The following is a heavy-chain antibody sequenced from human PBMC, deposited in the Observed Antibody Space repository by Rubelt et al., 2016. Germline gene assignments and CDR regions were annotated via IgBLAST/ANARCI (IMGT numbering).Heavy chain of an antibody. Sequence: QLQLQESGPGLVKPSETLSLTCTVSGGSISSSSYYWGWIRQPPGKGLEWIGSIYYSGSTYYNPSLKSGFTISVDTSKNKFPRKLGSVTAADTAVYYCARDPRTGGGYTWTLTQAWGQGTLVTVSS. CDR1: GGSISSSSYY. CDR3: ARDPRTGGGYTWTLTQA. CDR2: IYYSGST. D-gene: IGHD7-27*01. J-gene: IGHJ5*02. V-gene: IGHV4-39*07.